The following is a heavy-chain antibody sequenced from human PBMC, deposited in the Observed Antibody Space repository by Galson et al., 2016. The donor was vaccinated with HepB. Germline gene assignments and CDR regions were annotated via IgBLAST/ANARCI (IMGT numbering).Heavy chain of an antibody. D-gene: IGHD1-7*01. CDR1: GFLFSTYS. Sequence: SLRLSCAASGFLFSTYSFNWVRQAPGKGLEWVSYISPTSKTVHYADSVRGRFTISRDNGNNSLCLEMKGLRDEDTAVYYCAREWTWNYGDYYFGLDVWGLGTPVSVSS. CDR2: ISPTSKTV. CDR3: AREWTWNYGDYYFGLDV. J-gene: IGHJ6*02. V-gene: IGHV3-48*02.